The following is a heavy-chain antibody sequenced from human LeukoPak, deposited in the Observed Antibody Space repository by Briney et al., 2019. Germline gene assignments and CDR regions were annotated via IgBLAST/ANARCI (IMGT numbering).Heavy chain of an antibody. J-gene: IGHJ4*02. D-gene: IGHD3-22*01. V-gene: IGHV4-4*02. CDR3: ATDYYDSSGYSY. Sequence: SETLSLTCAVSGGSISSSNWWRWVRQPPGKGLEWIGEIYHSGSTNYNPSLKSRVTISVDKSKNQFSLKLSSVTAADTAVYYCATDYYDSSGYSYWGQGTLVTVSS. CDR1: GGSISSSNW. CDR2: IYHSGST.